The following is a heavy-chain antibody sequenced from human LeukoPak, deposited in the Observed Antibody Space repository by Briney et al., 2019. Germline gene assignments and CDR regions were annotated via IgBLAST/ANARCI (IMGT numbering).Heavy chain of an antibody. J-gene: IGHJ4*02. D-gene: IGHD1-26*01. CDR1: GYTFTSYD. Sequence: GDSVKVSCKASGYTFTSYDINWVRQATGQGLEWMGWMNPNSGNTGYAQKFQGRVTMTRNTSISTAYMELSSLRSEDTAVYYCARWRVGATPNYFDYWGQGTLVTVSS. CDR3: ARWRVGATPNYFDY. V-gene: IGHV1-8*01. CDR2: MNPNSGNT.